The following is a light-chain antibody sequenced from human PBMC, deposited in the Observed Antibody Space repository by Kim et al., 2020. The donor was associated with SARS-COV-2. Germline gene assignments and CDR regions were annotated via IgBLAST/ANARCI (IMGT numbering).Light chain of an antibody. CDR2: AAS. J-gene: IGKJ1*01. CDR3: QQCKSAPWT. Sequence: ASVGDRVTITGRASQGISNYLAWYQQKPGKVPKRLIYAASALQSGVPSRFSGSGSGTDFTLTITSLQPEDVAAYYCQQCKSAPWTFGQGTKVDIK. CDR1: QGISNY. V-gene: IGKV1-27*01.